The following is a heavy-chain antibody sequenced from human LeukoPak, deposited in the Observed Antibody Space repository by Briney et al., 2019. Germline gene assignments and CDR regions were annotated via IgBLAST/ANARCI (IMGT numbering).Heavy chain of an antibody. CDR3: ARVASSPYSGYDSPTFDY. V-gene: IGHV3-11*01. D-gene: IGHD5-12*01. CDR2: ISSSGSTI. J-gene: IGHJ4*02. CDR1: GFTFSDYY. Sequence: PGGSLRLSCAASGFTFSDYYMSWIRQAPGKGLEWVSYISSSGSTIYYADSVKGRFTISRDNAKNSLYLQMNSLRAEDTAVYYCARVASSPYSGYDSPTFDYWGQGTLVTVSS.